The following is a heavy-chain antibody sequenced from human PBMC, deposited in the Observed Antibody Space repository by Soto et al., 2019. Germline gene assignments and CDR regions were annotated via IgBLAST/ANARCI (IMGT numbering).Heavy chain of an antibody. CDR1: GFSFSDHY. Sequence: LRLSCVASGFSFSDHYMTWIRQPPGKGLEWVSYISGRGATIYYADSVKGRFTVSRDNARNSVYLQMNSLRAEDTAFYYCASDPYYYASDYWGQGTLVTVSS. CDR3: ASDPYYYASDY. D-gene: IGHD3-10*01. CDR2: ISGRGATI. J-gene: IGHJ4*02. V-gene: IGHV3-11*01.